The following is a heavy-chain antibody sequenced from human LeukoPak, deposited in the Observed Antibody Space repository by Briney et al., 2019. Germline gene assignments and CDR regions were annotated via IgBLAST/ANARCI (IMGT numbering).Heavy chain of an antibody. CDR2: INPDGSTT. CDR1: GFTFTNYW. Sequence: GGSLRLSCAASGFTFTNYWMFWVRQAPGKGLVWVSGINPDGSTTTYVDSVKGRFTISRENAKSTLYLHMNILRVEDTAVYYCARGRYGDYHWGQGILVTVSS. J-gene: IGHJ4*02. D-gene: IGHD4-17*01. CDR3: ARGRYGDYH. V-gene: IGHV3-74*01.